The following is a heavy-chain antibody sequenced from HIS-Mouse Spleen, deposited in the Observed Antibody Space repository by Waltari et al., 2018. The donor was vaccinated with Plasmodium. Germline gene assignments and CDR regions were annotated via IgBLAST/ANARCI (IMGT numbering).Heavy chain of an antibody. J-gene: IGHJ4*02. V-gene: IGHV3-30*18. CDR3: AKDRRSSSWYVDY. CDR1: GFTLRRYG. CDR2: ISYDGSNK. D-gene: IGHD6-13*01. Sequence: QVQLVESGGGVVQPGRSLRLSCAASGFTLRRYGMHWVRQAPVKGLEWVAVISYDGSNKYYADSVKGRFTISRDNSKNTLYLQMNSLRAEDTAVYYCAKDRRSSSWYVDYWGQGTLVTVSS.